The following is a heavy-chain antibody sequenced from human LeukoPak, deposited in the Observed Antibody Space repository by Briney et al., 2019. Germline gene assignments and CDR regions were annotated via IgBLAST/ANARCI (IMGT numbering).Heavy chain of an antibody. J-gene: IGHJ5*02. D-gene: IGHD5-18*01. CDR2: IYHSGST. V-gene: IGHV4-30-2*01. CDR1: GGSISSGGYS. CDR3: ARAKLWLRPPLTXNWFDP. Sequence: PSQTLSLTCAVSGGSISSGGYSWSWIRQPPGKGLEWIGYIYHSGSTYYNPSLKSRVTISVDRSKNQFSLKLSSVTAADTAVYYCARAKLWLRPPLTXNWFDPWGQGTLVTVSS.